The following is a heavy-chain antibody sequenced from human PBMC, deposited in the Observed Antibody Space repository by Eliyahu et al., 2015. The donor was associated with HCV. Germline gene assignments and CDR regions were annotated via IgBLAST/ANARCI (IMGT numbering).Heavy chain of an antibody. V-gene: IGHV4-59*01. CDR2: IYYSGST. CDR3: ARGSYGGNSGY. D-gene: IGHD4-23*01. CDR1: GGSISSYY. Sequence: QVQLQESGPGLVKPSETLSLTCTVSGGSISSYYWTWIRQPPGKGLEWIGYIYYSGSTKYNPPLKSRVTISVDMSKNQFSLKLSSVTAADTAVYYCARGSYGGNSGYWGQGTLVTVSS. J-gene: IGHJ4*02.